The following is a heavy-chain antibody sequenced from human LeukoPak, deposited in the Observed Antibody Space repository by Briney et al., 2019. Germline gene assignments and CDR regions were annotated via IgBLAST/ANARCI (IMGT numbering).Heavy chain of an antibody. D-gene: IGHD1-26*01. J-gene: IGHJ4*02. CDR2: INHSGST. CDR1: GGSFSGYY. V-gene: IGHV4-34*01. Sequence: SETLSLTCAVYGGSFSGYYWSWIRQPPGKGLEWIGEINHSGSTNYNPSLMSRVTISVDTSKNQFSLKLSSVTAADTAVYYCARWGSYNRDYWGQGTLVTVSS. CDR3: ARWGSYNRDY.